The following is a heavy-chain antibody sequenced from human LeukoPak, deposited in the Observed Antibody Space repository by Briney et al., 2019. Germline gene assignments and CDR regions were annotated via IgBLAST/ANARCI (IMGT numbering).Heavy chain of an antibody. CDR1: GYTFTSYG. V-gene: IGHV1-18*01. Sequence: ASVKVSCKASGYTFTSYGISWVRQAPGQGLGWMGWISVYNGNTNNAQKLQGRVTMTTDTSTSTAYMELRSLRSDDTAVYYCARVYNYYDTSGYYLGNYFDHWGRGTLVTVSS. J-gene: IGHJ4*02. D-gene: IGHD3-22*01. CDR3: ARVYNYYDTSGYYLGNYFDH. CDR2: ISVYNGNT.